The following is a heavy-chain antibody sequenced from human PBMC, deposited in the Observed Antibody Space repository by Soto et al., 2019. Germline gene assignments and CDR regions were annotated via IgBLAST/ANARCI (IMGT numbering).Heavy chain of an antibody. V-gene: IGHV4-39*01. CDR2: IYYSGST. Sequence: SETLSLTCTVSGGSISSSSYYWGWIRQPPGKGLEWIGSIYYSGSTYYNPSLKSRVTISVDTSKNQFSLKLSSVTAADTAVYYCARRGKLVSYYYYMDVWGKGTTVTVSS. D-gene: IGHD6-13*01. CDR1: GGSISSSSYY. J-gene: IGHJ6*03. CDR3: ARRGKLVSYYYYMDV.